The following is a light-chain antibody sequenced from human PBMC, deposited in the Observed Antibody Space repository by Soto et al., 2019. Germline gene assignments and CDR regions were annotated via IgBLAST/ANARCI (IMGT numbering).Light chain of an antibody. J-gene: IGKJ2*01. Sequence: IQLTQSPSSLSASVGDRVSITCRASQDIKTYLAWYQQKQGKAPKLLISGTFTLQSGVPSRFNGSGSGTDFTLTISRLQPEDFAVYYCQQRSNWPPKYTFGQGTKLEIK. CDR3: QQRSNWPPKYT. CDR2: GTF. CDR1: QDIKTY. V-gene: IGKV1-9*01.